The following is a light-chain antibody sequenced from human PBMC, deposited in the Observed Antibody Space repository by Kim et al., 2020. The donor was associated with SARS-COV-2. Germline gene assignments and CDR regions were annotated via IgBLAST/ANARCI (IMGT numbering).Light chain of an antibody. CDR2: DDS. J-gene: IGLJ2*01. CDR3: QVWDSSSDHVV. Sequence: PVRTARINCGGTKIGSKSVHWYQQKPGRAPVLVVYDDSDRPSGIPERFSGSNSGNTATLTISRVEAGDEADYYCQVWDSSSDHVVFGGGTQLTVL. CDR1: KIGSKS. V-gene: IGLV3-21*03.